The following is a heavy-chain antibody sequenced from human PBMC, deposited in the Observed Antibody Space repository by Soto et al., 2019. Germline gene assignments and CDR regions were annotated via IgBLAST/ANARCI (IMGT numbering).Heavy chain of an antibody. V-gene: IGHV1-18*01. D-gene: IGHD6-13*01. CDR3: ARDREQQLVLGWFDP. CDR2: ISAYNGNT. Sequence: ASVKVSCKASGGTFSSYAISWVRQAPGQGLEWMGWISAYNGNTNYAQKLQGRVTMTTDTSTSTAYMELRSLRSDDTAVYYCARDREQQLVLGWFDPWGQGTLVTVSS. CDR1: GGTFSSYA. J-gene: IGHJ5*02.